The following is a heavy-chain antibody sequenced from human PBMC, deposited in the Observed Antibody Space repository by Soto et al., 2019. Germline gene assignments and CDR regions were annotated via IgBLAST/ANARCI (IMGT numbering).Heavy chain of an antibody. CDR2: IRSKANSYAT. D-gene: IGHD1-20*01. V-gene: IGHV3-73*01. Sequence: GRPLRLSCAASGFTFSGSAMRWVRQASGKGLEWVGRIRSKANSYATAYAASVKGRFTISRDDSKNTAYLQMNSLKTEDTAVYYCTLGPEAPGINFYFDYWGQGTLVTVSS. CDR1: GFTFSGSA. CDR3: TLGPEAPGINFYFDY. J-gene: IGHJ4*02.